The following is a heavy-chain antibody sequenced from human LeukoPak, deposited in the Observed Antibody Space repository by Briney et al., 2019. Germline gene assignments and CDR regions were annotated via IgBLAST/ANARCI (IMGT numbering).Heavy chain of an antibody. D-gene: IGHD2-2*01. CDR1: GGSFSGYY. J-gene: IGHJ5*02. Sequence: PSETLPLTCAVYGGSFSGYYWSWIRQPPGKGLEWIGEINHSGSTNYNPSLKSRVTISVDTSKNQFSLKLSSVTAADTAVYYCARGRYYCSSTSCPNWFDPWGQGTLVTVSS. CDR2: INHSGST. CDR3: ARGRYYCSSTSCPNWFDP. V-gene: IGHV4-34*01.